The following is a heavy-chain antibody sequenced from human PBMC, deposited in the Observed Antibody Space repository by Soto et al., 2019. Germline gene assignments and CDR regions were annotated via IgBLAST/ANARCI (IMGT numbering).Heavy chain of an antibody. J-gene: IGHJ4*02. V-gene: IGHV1-46*01. CDR1: GYTFTSYY. Sequence: ASVKVSCKASGYTFTSYYMHWVRQAPGQGLEWMGIINPSGGSTSYAQKFQGRVTMTRDTSTSTVYMELSSLRSGDTAVYYCGRDRDYDILTGYPQYYFDYWGQGTLVTVSS. D-gene: IGHD3-9*01. CDR3: GRDRDYDILTGYPQYYFDY. CDR2: INPSGGST.